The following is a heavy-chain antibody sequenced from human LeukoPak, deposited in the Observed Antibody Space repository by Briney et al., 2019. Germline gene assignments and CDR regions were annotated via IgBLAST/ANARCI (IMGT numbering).Heavy chain of an antibody. Sequence: GGSLRLSCAASGFTFNNYGMHWVRQAPGKGLEWVAFIRYNGNNQYYADSVKGRFTISRDNSKNTLYLQMNSLRAEDTAVHYCANGGYSSGWPDGLFDYWGQGTLATVSS. CDR3: ANGGYSSGWPDGLFDY. V-gene: IGHV3-30*02. J-gene: IGHJ4*02. CDR2: IRYNGNNQ. D-gene: IGHD6-19*01. CDR1: GFTFNNYG.